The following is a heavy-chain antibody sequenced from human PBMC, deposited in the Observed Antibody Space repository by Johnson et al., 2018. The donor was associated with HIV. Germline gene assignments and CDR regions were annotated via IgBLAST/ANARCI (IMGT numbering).Heavy chain of an antibody. D-gene: IGHD6-19*01. CDR1: GFTVSSNY. CDR3: ASDKVWKWLSSRYADAFDI. Sequence: QVQLVESGGGVVQPGRSLRLSCAASGFTVSSNYMSWVRQAPAKGLEWVSYISSRGSTIYYADSVKGRFTISRDNDKNSLYLHMNSLGAEDTALYYCASDKVWKWLSSRYADAFDIWGQGTMVSVSS. J-gene: IGHJ3*02. CDR2: ISSRGSTI. V-gene: IGHV3-11*04.